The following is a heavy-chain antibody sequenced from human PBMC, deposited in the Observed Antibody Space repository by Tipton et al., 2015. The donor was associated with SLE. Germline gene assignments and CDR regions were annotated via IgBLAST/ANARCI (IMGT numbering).Heavy chain of an antibody. CDR3: ARDIYGSGSPLRYFDL. CDR2: VSYSGST. J-gene: IGHJ4*02. Sequence: TLSLTCSVSGASISSYYWSWIRQHPGKGLEWIGYVSYSGSTSYNPSLKSRVTMSIDTSKDQFSLKLTSVTAADTAVYFCARDIYGSGSPLRYFDLWGQGTLVTVSS. V-gene: IGHV4-31*03. D-gene: IGHD3-10*01. CDR1: GASISSYY.